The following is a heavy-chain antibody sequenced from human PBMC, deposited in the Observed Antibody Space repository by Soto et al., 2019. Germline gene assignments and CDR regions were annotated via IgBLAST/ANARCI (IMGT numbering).Heavy chain of an antibody. CDR3: ARDQWTLDHSRGCYGD. J-gene: IGHJ4*02. CDR1: GYSFISYG. CDR2: ISGYNGNT. Sequence: QVQLVQSGGEVKQPGASVKVSCKASGYSFISYGISGVRQAPGQGLEWMGWISGYNGNTKYAQKLQRRVTMTTKTSTSTVYMELRSLRSDDTAVYYCARDQWTLDHSRGCYGDWGQGTLVTVSS. V-gene: IGHV1-18*04. D-gene: IGHD6-19*01.